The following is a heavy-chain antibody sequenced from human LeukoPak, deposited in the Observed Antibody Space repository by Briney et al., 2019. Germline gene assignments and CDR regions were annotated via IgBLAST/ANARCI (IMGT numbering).Heavy chain of an antibody. J-gene: IGHJ4*02. CDR1: GFTFSSYA. Sequence: GGSLRLSCAASGFTFSSYAMSWVRQAPGKGLEWVSAISGSGGSTYYADSVKGRFTISRDNSKNTLYLQMNSLRAEDTAVYYCAKDVGYDSSGYYMGAFDYWGQGTLVTVSS. CDR2: ISGSGGST. V-gene: IGHV3-23*01. CDR3: AKDVGYDSSGYYMGAFDY. D-gene: IGHD3-22*01.